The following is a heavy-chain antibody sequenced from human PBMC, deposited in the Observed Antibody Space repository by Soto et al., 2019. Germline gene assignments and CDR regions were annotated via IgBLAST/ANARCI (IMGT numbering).Heavy chain of an antibody. CDR3: ATLKTYPIFGPYNWFDP. CDR1: GVSISSNNW. D-gene: IGHD3-3*01. CDR2: IYHSGST. J-gene: IGHJ5*02. V-gene: IGHV4-4*02. Sequence: QMQSQESGPGLVKPSANLSLTCAVSGVSISSNNWWSWVRQPPGKGLEWIGEIYHSGSTNYNPSLKSRVTISVDKSKNQFSLKLSSMTAADTAVYYCATLKTYPIFGPYNWFDPWGQGTLVTVSS.